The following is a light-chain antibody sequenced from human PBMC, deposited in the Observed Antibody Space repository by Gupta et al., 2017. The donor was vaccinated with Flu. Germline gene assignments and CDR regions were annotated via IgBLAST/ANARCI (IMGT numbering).Light chain of an antibody. CDR1: NSNIGAGYD. CDR2: ANN. J-gene: IGLJ1*01. CDR3: QSFDSSLSGFYV. Sequence: QPVLTQPPSVSGAPGQRVAISCTGSNSNIGAGYDVHWYQQLPGTAPKLLIYANNNRPSGVPDRFSGSKSGTSASLAITGLQAEDEADYYCQSFDSSLSGFYVFGTGTKVTVL. V-gene: IGLV1-40*01.